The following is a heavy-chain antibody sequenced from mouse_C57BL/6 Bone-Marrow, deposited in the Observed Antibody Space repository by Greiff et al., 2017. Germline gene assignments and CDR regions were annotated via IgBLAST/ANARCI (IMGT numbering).Heavy chain of an antibody. J-gene: IGHJ2*01. V-gene: IGHV1-52*01. CDR3: ARYYGSSYFDY. CDR2: IDPSDSET. D-gene: IGHD1-1*01. Sequence: QVQLQQPGAELVRPGSSVKLSCKASGYTFTSYWMHWVKQRPIQGLEWIGNIDPSDSETHYNQKFKDKATLTVDKSSSTAYMQLSSLTSEASAVYYCARYYGSSYFDYWGQGTTLTVSS. CDR1: GYTFTSYW.